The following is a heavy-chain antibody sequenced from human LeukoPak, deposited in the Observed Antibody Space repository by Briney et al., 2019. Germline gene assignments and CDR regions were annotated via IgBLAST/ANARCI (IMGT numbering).Heavy chain of an antibody. J-gene: IGHJ4*02. Sequence: ASVKVSCKASGYTFTGDYMHWVRQAPGQGLEWMGRINPNSGGTNYAQKFQGRVTRTTDTSISTAYLKPSRLRSDDTAVYYCARAGWYDLSGGSEYWGQGTLVTVSS. V-gene: IGHV1-2*06. CDR2: INPNSGGT. D-gene: IGHD6-19*01. CDR3: ARAGWYDLSGGSEY. CDR1: GYTFTGDY.